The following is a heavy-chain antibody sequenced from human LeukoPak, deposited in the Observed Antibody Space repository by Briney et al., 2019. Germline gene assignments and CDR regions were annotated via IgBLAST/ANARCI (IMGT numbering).Heavy chain of an antibody. D-gene: IGHD6-13*01. Sequence: SVKVSCKASGGTFSSYAISWVRQAPGQGLEWMGGIIPIFGTANYAQKFQGRVTMTTDTSTSTAYMELRSLGSDDTAVYYCARAGIAAAGTAFDIWGQGTMVTVSS. CDR3: ARAGIAAAGTAFDI. CDR1: GGTFSSYA. J-gene: IGHJ3*02. V-gene: IGHV1-69*05. CDR2: IIPIFGTA.